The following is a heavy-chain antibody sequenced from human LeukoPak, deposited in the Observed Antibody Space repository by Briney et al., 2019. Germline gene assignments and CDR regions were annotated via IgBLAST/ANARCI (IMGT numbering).Heavy chain of an antibody. Sequence: GGSLSLSCAASGFTFDDYGMSWVRQAPGKGLEWVSGINWNGGSTGYADSVKGRFTISRDNAKNSLYLQMNSLRAEDKALYYCARVYYYDSSGYYYSGGVFDYWGQGTLVTVSS. CDR2: INWNGGST. J-gene: IGHJ4*02. CDR3: ARVYYYDSSGYYYSGGVFDY. V-gene: IGHV3-20*04. CDR1: GFTFDDYG. D-gene: IGHD3-22*01.